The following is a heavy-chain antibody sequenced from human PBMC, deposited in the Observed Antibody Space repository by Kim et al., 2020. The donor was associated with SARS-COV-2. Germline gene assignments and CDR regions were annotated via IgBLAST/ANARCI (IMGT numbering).Heavy chain of an antibody. CDR2: IYPGDSDT. D-gene: IGHD2-15*01. CDR3: ARLAGYCSGGSCPPLDY. CDR1: GYSFTSYW. Sequence: GESLKISCKGSGYSFTSYWIGWVRQMPGKGLEWMGIIYPGDSDTRYSPSFQGQVTISADKSISTAYLQWSSLKASDTAMYYCARLAGYCSGGSCPPLDYWGQGTLVTVSS. V-gene: IGHV5-51*01. J-gene: IGHJ4*02.